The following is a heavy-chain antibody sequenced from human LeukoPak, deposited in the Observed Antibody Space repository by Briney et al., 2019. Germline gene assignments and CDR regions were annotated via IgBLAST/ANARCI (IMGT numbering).Heavy chain of an antibody. V-gene: IGHV1-18*01. J-gene: IGHJ6*02. Sequence: ASVKVSCTASGYTFTSYGISWVRQAPGQGLEWMGWISAYNGNTNYAQKLQGRVTMTTDTSTSTAYMELRSLRSDDTAVYYCARDGAYSSSPYGMDVWGQGTTVTVSS. CDR3: ARDGAYSSSPYGMDV. CDR1: GYTFTSYG. CDR2: ISAYNGNT. D-gene: IGHD6-13*01.